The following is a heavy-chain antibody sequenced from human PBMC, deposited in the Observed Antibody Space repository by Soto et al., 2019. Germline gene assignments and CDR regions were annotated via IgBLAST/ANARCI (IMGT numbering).Heavy chain of an antibody. J-gene: IGHJ1*01. V-gene: IGHV3-53*01. CDR2: IYSGGST. D-gene: IGHD3-22*01. Sequence: GGSLRLSCAASGFTVSSNYMSWVRQAPGKGLEWVSVIYSGGSTYYADSVKGRFTISRDNSKNSLYLQMNSLRAEDTAVYYCARDRVESGYPEYFQHWGQGTLVTVSS. CDR3: ARDRVESGYPEYFQH. CDR1: GFTVSSNY.